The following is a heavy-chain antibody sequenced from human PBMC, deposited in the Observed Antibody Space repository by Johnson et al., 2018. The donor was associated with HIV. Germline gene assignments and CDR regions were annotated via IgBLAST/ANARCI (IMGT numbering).Heavy chain of an antibody. D-gene: IGHD6-13*01. Sequence: VQLVESGGGLVQPGGSLRLSCAASGFTFSSYAMHWVRQAPGKGLEYVSAITSNGGSTYYAKSVKGRFTISRDNSKNTLYLQMGSLRGEDMAVYYWAREGAWSLRAAAGRGAFDIWGQGTMVTVSS. CDR1: GFTFSSYA. J-gene: IGHJ3*02. V-gene: IGHV3-64*01. CDR3: AREGAWSLRAAAGRGAFDI. CDR2: ITSNGGST.